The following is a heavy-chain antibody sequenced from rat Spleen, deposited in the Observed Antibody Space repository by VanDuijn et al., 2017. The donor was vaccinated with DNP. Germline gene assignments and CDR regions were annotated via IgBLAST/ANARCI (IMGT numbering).Heavy chain of an antibody. CDR1: GYSITSNY. CDR2: INGAGST. V-gene: IGHV3-3*01. D-gene: IGHD1-11*01. J-gene: IGHJ3*01. CDR3: NWEGPFGWFAY. Sequence: EVQLQESGPGLVKPSQSLSLTCSVTGYSITSNYWGWIRKFPENKLEWMGHINGAGSTNYNPSLKSRISITRDTSKNQFFLQVNSVTTEDTATYYCNWEGPFGWFAYWGQGTLVTVSS.